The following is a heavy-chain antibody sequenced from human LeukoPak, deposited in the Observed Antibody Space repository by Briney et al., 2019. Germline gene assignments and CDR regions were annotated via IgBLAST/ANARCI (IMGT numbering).Heavy chain of an antibody. Sequence: GGSLRLSCETSGFTVSSNYMSWVRQAPGKGLEWVSVIYSGGSTYYADSVKGRFTISRDNSKNTLYLQMNSLRAEDTAIYYCARHGHTSGWVRSWGQGTLVTVST. J-gene: IGHJ4*02. CDR2: IYSGGST. D-gene: IGHD6-19*01. V-gene: IGHV3-53*01. CDR1: GFTVSSNY. CDR3: ARHGHTSGWVRS.